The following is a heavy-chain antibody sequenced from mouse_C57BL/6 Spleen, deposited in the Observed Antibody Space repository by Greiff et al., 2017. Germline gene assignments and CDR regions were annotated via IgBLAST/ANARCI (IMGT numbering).Heavy chain of an antibody. CDR3: ARSYSNYFDY. Sequence: VQLQQPGAELVKPGASVKMSCKASGYTFTSYWITWVKQRPGQGLEWIGDIYPGSGGTNYNEEFKSKATLTVDTSSSTAYMQLSSLTSEDSAVYYCARSYSNYFDYWGQGTTLTVSS. V-gene: IGHV1-55*01. CDR2: IYPGSGGT. CDR1: GYTFTSYW. D-gene: IGHD2-5*01. J-gene: IGHJ2*01.